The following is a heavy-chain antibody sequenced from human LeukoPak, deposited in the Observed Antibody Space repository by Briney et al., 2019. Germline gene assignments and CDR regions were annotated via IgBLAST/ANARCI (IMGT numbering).Heavy chain of an antibody. CDR2: IGDYNGNT. D-gene: IGHD4-11*01. Sequence: ASVKVSCKASGYTFTSYGISWVRQAPGQGLEWMGWIGDYNGNTNYAQTLQGRVTMTTDTSTSTAYMELRSLRSDDTAVYYCARDLYRDSLPVSWFDPWGQGTLVTVSS. V-gene: IGHV1-18*01. CDR3: ARDLYRDSLPVSWFDP. J-gene: IGHJ5*02. CDR1: GYTFTSYG.